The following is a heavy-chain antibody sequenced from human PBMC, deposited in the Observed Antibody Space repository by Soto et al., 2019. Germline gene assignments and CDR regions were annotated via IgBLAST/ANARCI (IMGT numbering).Heavy chain of an antibody. CDR2: INYRGTT. Sequence: QVQLQESGPGLVKPSQTLSLTCTVSGGPVINGDSYLNWIRQHPEKGLEWMGYINYRGTTNYNAALTSRILISVDTSKNQVSLRLTSVTAADTAGYYCARDAPGAAPYWGQGTLVTVSS. CDR1: GGPVINGDSY. V-gene: IGHV4-31*03. D-gene: IGHD6-13*01. J-gene: IGHJ4*02. CDR3: ARDAPGAAPY.